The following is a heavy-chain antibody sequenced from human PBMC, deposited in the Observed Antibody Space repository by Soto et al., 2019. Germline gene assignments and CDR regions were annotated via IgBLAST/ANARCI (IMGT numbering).Heavy chain of an antibody. CDR2: FDPEDGET. CDR1: GYNLTELS. Sequence: ASVKVSCKVSGYNLTELSMHWVRQAPGKGLEWMGGFDPEDGETIYAQKFQGRVTMTEDTSRDTAYMELSSLSPEDTAVYYCGASTVPTVSYWGQGTLVTVSS. D-gene: IGHD4-17*01. J-gene: IGHJ4*02. V-gene: IGHV1-24*01. CDR3: GASTVPTVSY.